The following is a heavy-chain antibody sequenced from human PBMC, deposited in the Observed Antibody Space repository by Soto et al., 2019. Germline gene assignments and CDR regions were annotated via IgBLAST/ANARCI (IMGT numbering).Heavy chain of an antibody. CDR2: ITSGGST. Sequence: EVQLLESGGGLVQPGGSLRLSCAASGFPCSSYAMSWVRQAPGKGLEWVSAITSGGSTYYADSVKGRFTISRDNSKNQLYLQMNSLRAEDRAVYYCARGGGRAFDIWGQGTMVTVSS. CDR1: GFPCSSYA. D-gene: IGHD3-10*01. V-gene: IGHV3-23*01. J-gene: IGHJ3*02. CDR3: ARGGGRAFDI.